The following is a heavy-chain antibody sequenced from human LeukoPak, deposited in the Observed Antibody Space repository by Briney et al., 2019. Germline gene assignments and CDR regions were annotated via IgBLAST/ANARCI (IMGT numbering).Heavy chain of an antibody. D-gene: IGHD3-22*01. CDR2: ISWNRGSI. CDR3: AKDIWRGTYFYDSSGYHQGAFDI. V-gene: IGHV3-9*01. Sequence: GGSLRVSCAASGFTFDDYVMHWVRQAPGKGLEWVSGISWNRGSIGYADSVKGRFTISRDNAKNSLYLQMNSLRAEDTALYYCAKDIWRGTYFYDSSGYHQGAFDIWGQGTMVTVSS. J-gene: IGHJ3*02. CDR1: GFTFDDYV.